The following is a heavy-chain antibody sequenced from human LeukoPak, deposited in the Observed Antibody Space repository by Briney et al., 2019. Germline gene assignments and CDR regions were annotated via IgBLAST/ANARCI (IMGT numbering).Heavy chain of an antibody. D-gene: IGHD3-10*01. V-gene: IGHV3-33*01. CDR3: ARAGYYGSGSQDTFDY. CDR2: VWYDGSDK. Sequence: GGSLRLSFAASGFPFSSYGMHWVRPAPGKGRGWGAVVWYDGSDKYYADSVKGRFTISRDNSKNTLYLQMNSLRAEDTAVYYCARAGYYGSGSQDTFDYWGQGTLVTVSS. CDR1: GFPFSSYG. J-gene: IGHJ4*02.